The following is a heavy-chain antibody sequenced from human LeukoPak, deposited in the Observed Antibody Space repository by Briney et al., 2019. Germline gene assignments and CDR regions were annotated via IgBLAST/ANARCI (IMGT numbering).Heavy chain of an antibody. CDR2: ISYDGSNK. V-gene: IGHV3-30-3*01. CDR3: ARAPGASDAFDI. D-gene: IGHD7-27*01. Sequence: GGSLRLSCAASGFTFSSYAMHWVRQAPGKGLEWVAVISYDGSNKYYADSVKGRSTISRDNSKNTLYLQMNSLRAEDTAVYYCARAPGASDAFDIWGQGTMVTVSS. CDR1: GFTFSSYA. J-gene: IGHJ3*02.